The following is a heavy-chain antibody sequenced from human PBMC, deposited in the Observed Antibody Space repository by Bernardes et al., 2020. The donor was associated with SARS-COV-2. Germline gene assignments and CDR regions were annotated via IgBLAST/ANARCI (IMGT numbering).Heavy chain of an antibody. CDR2: ISAYNGNT. Sequence: ASVKVSCKASGYTFTSYGISWVRQAPGQGLEWMGWISAYNGNTNYAQKLQGRVTMTTDTSTSTAYMELRSLRSDDTAVYYCARKRKKIVVVVAEHFDYWGQGTLVTVSS. J-gene: IGHJ4*02. D-gene: IGHD2-15*01. V-gene: IGHV1-18*01. CDR3: ARKRKKIVVVVAEHFDY. CDR1: GYTFTSYG.